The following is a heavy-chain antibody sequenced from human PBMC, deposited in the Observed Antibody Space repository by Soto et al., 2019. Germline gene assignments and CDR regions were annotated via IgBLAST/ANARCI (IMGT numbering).Heavy chain of an antibody. CDR1: GFTFSNAW. D-gene: IGHD5-18*01. J-gene: IGHJ3*01. CDR3: STDFHDDTAMALDAFDF. Sequence: GGSLRLSCAASGFTFSNAWMSWVRQAPGEGLEWVGRIKSKTDGGTTVYATPMKVRLTISRDDSKNRLDLQMNSLKTDDTAVYYCSTDFHDDTAMALDAFDFLRQGTMVTVSS. V-gene: IGHV3-15*01. CDR2: IKSKTDGGTT.